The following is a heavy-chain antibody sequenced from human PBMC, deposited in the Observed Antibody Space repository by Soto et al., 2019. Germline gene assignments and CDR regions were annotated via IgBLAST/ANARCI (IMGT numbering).Heavy chain of an antibody. V-gene: IGHV1-69*13. Sequence: ASVKVSCKASGGTFSSYAISWVRQAPGQGLEWMGGIIPIFGTANYAQKFQGRVTITADESTSTAYMELSSLRSEDTAVYYCARADYSNPADYYGMDVWGQGTTVTVSS. J-gene: IGHJ6*02. D-gene: IGHD4-4*01. CDR3: ARADYSNPADYYGMDV. CDR2: IIPIFGTA. CDR1: GGTFSSYA.